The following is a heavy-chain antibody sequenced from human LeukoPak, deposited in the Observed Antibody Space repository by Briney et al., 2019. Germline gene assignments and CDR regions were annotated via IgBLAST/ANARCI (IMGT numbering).Heavy chain of an antibody. J-gene: IGHJ6*03. V-gene: IGHV4-38-2*02. D-gene: IGHD2-15*01. CDR1: GYSISSGYY. CDR3: ARVAPIYCSGGSCYYYYYMDV. Sequence: ETLSLTCTVSGYSISSGYYWGWIRQPPGKGLEWIGSIYHSGSTYYNPSLKSRVTISVDTSKNQFSLKLSSVTAADTAVYYCARVAPIYCSGGSCYYYYYMDVWGKGTTVTVSS. CDR2: IYHSGST.